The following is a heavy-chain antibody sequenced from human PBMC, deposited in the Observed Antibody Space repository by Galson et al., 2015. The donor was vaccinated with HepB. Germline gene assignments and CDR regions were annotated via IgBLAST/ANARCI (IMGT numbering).Heavy chain of an antibody. Sequence: SLRLSCAASGLTVNSNYMTWVRQAPGKGLEWVSIIYSDDTYYADPVEGRFTISRDSSENTLFLQMSSLGAEDTAVYFCAAGIAKKYYFDYWGQGTLVTVSS. V-gene: IGHV3-66*01. CDR3: AAGIAKKYYFDY. CDR2: IYSDDT. J-gene: IGHJ4*02. CDR1: GLTVNSNY. D-gene: IGHD6-13*01.